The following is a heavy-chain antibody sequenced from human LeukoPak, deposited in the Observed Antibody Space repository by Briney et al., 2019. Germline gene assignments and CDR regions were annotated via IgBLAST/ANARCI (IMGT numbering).Heavy chain of an antibody. CDR3: ARDLVPAAGGRWFDP. D-gene: IGHD2-2*01. J-gene: IGHJ5*02. V-gene: IGHV4-59*01. Sequence: SETLSLTCTVSGGSISSYYWSWIRQPPGKGLEWIGYIYYSGSTNYNPSLKNRVTISVDTSKNQFSLKLSSVTAADTAVYYCARDLVPAAGGRWFDPWGQGTLVTVSS. CDR2: IYYSGST. CDR1: GGSISSYY.